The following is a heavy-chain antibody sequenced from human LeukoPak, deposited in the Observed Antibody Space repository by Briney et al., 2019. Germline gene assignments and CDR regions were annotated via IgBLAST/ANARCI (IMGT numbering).Heavy chain of an antibody. CDR1: GGSISSSNW. D-gene: IGHD6-13*01. CDR2: IYHSGST. J-gene: IGHJ4*02. Sequence: SETLSLTCAVSGGSISSSNWWSWVRQPPGKGLEWIGEIYHSGSTNYNPSLKSRVTISVDKSKNQFSLKLSSVTAADTAVYYCARVSIAAAGTPYYFDYWGQGTLVTVSS. V-gene: IGHV4-4*02. CDR3: ARVSIAAAGTPYYFDY.